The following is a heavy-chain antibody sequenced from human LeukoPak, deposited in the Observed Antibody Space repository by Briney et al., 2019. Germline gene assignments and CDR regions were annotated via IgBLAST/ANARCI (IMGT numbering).Heavy chain of an antibody. Sequence: ASVKVSCKASGYTFTSYYMHWVRQAPGQGLEWMGIINPSGGSTSYAQKFQGRVTMTTDTSTSTVYMELSSLRSEDTAVHYCARSDGGAYLNYYDSSGTLDYWGQGTLVTVSS. CDR3: ARSDGGAYLNYYDSSGTLDY. J-gene: IGHJ4*02. D-gene: IGHD3-22*01. V-gene: IGHV1-46*01. CDR2: INPSGGST. CDR1: GYTFTSYY.